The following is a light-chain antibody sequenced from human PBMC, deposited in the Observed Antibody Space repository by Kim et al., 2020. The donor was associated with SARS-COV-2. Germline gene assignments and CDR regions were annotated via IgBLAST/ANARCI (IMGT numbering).Light chain of an antibody. CDR3: LLYYGGAVV. CDR1: TGAVTTSYY. V-gene: IGLV7-43*01. Sequence: PGGTVTLTCASSTGAVTTSYYPSWFQQKPGQAPRPLIYSTSNKHSWTPARFSGSLLGGKAALTLSGVQPEDEAEYYCLLYYGGAVVFGGGTQLTVL. J-gene: IGLJ3*02. CDR2: STS.